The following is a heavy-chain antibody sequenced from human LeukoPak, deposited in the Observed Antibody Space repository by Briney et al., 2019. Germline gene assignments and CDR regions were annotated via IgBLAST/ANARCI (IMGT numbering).Heavy chain of an antibody. D-gene: IGHD1-26*01. CDR2: INPNSGGT. V-gene: IGHV1-2*02. CDR1: GYTFTVYY. J-gene: IGHJ4*02. Sequence: ASVKVSCKASGYTFTVYYMHWVRQAPGQGLEWMGWINPNSGGTNYAQKFQGRVTMTRDTSISTAYMELSRLRSDDTAVYYCARPIVGATLFDYWGQGTLVTVSS. CDR3: ARPIVGATLFDY.